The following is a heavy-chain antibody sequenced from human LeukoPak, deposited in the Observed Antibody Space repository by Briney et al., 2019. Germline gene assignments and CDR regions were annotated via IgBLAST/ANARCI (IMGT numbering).Heavy chain of an antibody. Sequence: GESLKISCKGSGYSFTSYWIGWVRQMPGKGLEWMGIIYPGDSDTRYSPSFQGQVTISADKSISTAYLQWSSLKASDTAMYYCAMVRGVSDHLTPNYYGMDVWGQGTTVTVSS. J-gene: IGHJ6*02. CDR3: AMVRGVSDHLTPNYYGMDV. V-gene: IGHV5-51*01. CDR1: GYSFTSYW. CDR2: IYPGDSDT. D-gene: IGHD3-10*01.